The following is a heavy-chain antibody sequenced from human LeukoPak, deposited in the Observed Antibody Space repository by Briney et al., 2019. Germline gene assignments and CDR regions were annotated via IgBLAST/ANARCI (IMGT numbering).Heavy chain of an antibody. CDR2: INHSGST. J-gene: IGHJ1*01. CDR1: GGSFSGYY. D-gene: IGHD6-13*01. CDR3: ARRAGYSSSSGD. Sequence: SETLSLTCAVYGGSFSGYYWSWIRQPPGKGLEWIGEINHSGSTNYNPSLKSRVTISVDTSKNQFSLKLSSVTAADTAVYYCARRAGYSSSSGDWGQGTLVTDSS. V-gene: IGHV4-34*01.